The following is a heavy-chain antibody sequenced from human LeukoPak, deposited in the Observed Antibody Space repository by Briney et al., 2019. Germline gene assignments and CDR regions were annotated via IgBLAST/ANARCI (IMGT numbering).Heavy chain of an antibody. V-gene: IGHV4-39*01. CDR3: ARIGYSSWIDY. D-gene: IGHD6-6*01. CDR1: GGSISSSSYY. J-gene: IGHJ4*01. Sequence: SETLSLTCTVSGGSISSSSYYWGWIRQPPGKGLEWIGYIYYSGSTYYNPSLKSRVTISADTSKNEFSLKLNSVAAADTAVYFCARIGYSSWIDYWGHGTLVTVSS. CDR2: IYYSGST.